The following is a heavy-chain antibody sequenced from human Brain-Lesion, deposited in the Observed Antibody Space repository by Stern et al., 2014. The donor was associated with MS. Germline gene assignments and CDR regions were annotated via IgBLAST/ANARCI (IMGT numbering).Heavy chain of an antibody. D-gene: IGHD1-14*01. J-gene: IGHJ4*02. CDR3: ARDITGSSAYFAY. CDR1: GFNFDDYA. Sequence: EVQLVESGGDLVQPGRSLRLSCAAFGFNFDDYAMHWVRQAPGKGLEWVAGISWNSGTIGYADSVKGRFTTSRDNAYSSLYLQMNSLRPEDTALYYCARDITGSSAYFAYWGQGTLVTVSS. CDR2: ISWNSGTI. V-gene: IGHV3-9*01.